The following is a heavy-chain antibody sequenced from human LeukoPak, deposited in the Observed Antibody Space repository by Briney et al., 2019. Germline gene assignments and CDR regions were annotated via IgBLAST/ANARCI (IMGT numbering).Heavy chain of an antibody. D-gene: IGHD2-2*01. CDR3: AKETYCSSATCPRA. Sequence: GGSLRLSCAASGFTFSNYAMNWVRQAPGKGLEWVSSISGGGDNTYYADSVKGRFTISRDNSKNSMNLQMNSLRADDTATYYCAKETYCSSATCPRAWGEGTLVTVSS. CDR2: ISGGGDNT. J-gene: IGHJ5*02. CDR1: GFTFSNYA. V-gene: IGHV3-23*01.